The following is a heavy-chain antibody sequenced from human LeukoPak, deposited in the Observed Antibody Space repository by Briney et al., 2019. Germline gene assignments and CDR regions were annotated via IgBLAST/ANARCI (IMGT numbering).Heavy chain of an antibody. Sequence: KTSETLSLTCTVSGGSISSYYWSWIRQPPGKGLEWIGYIYYSGSTNYNPSLKSRVTISVDTSKNQFSLKLSSVTAADTAVYYCARVPHRYCSSTSCPTLYYYMDVWGKGTTVTVSS. V-gene: IGHV4-59*08. J-gene: IGHJ6*03. CDR1: GGSISSYY. D-gene: IGHD2-2*01. CDR2: IYYSGST. CDR3: ARVPHRYCSSTSCPTLYYYMDV.